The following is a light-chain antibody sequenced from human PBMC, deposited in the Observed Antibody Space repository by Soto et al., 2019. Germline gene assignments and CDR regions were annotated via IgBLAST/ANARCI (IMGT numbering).Light chain of an antibody. CDR3: SSYTSSSTYV. CDR2: EVS. J-gene: IGLJ1*01. CDR1: SSDVGGYNY. Sequence: QSVLAQPASVSLSPGQSITMSCTGTSSDVGGYNYVSWYQQHPGKAPKLMIYEVSNRPSGVSNRFSGSKSGNTASLTISGLQAEDEADYYCSSYTSSSTYVFGTGTKVTVL. V-gene: IGLV2-14*01.